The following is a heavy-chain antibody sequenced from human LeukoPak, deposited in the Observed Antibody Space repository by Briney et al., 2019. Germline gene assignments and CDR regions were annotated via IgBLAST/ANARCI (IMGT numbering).Heavy chain of an antibody. J-gene: IGHJ4*02. CDR1: GGTFSSYA. D-gene: IGHD5-18*01. Sequence: SVKVSCKASGGTFSSYAISWVRQAPGQGLEWMGGIIPIFGTANYAQKFQGRATITADESTSTAYMELSSLRSEDTAVYYCARDQSDTAMGPFDYWGQGTLVTVSS. V-gene: IGHV1-69*01. CDR2: IIPIFGTA. CDR3: ARDQSDTAMGPFDY.